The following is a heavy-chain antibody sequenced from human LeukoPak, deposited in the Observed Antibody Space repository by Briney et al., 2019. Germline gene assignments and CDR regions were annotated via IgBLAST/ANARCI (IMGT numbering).Heavy chain of an antibody. Sequence: NPSETLSLTCTVSRGSSGSYYWNWIRQPPGKGLEWIGYIYYSGSTNYNPSLKSRVTISIATSKNQFSLNLSSVTAADTAVYYCATGYYYDSTGFFDYWGQGILVTVSS. CDR2: IYYSGST. D-gene: IGHD3-22*01. J-gene: IGHJ4*02. CDR1: RGSSGSYY. V-gene: IGHV4-59*01. CDR3: ATGYYYDSTGFFDY.